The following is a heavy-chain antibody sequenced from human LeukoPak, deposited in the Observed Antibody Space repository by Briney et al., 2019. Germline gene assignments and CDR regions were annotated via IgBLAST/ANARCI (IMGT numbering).Heavy chain of an antibody. D-gene: IGHD3-16*01. CDR1: GGSISSSSYY. V-gene: IGHV4-39*07. J-gene: IGHJ4*02. CDR3: ARGGLVQPKPDFDC. CDR2: INHSGST. Sequence: SETLSLTCTVSGGSISSSSYYWGWIRQPPGKGLEWIGEINHSGSTNYNPSLKSRVTISVDTSKNQFSLKLSSVTAADTAVYYCARGGLVQPKPDFDCWGQGTLVTVSS.